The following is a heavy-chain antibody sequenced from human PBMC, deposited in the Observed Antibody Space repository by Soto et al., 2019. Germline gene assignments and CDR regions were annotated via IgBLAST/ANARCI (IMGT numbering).Heavy chain of an antibody. V-gene: IGHV3-13*04. CDR2: IGTAGDT. CDR3: ARAKASPGIVVVPAAFDI. CDR1: GFTFSSYD. D-gene: IGHD2-2*01. Sequence: EVQLVESGGGLVQPGGSLRLSCAASGFTFSSYDMHWVRQATGKGLEWVSAIGTAGDTYYPGSVKGRFTISRENAKNSLYLQMNSLRAGDTAVYYCARAKASPGIVVVPAAFDIWGQGTMVTVSS. J-gene: IGHJ3*02.